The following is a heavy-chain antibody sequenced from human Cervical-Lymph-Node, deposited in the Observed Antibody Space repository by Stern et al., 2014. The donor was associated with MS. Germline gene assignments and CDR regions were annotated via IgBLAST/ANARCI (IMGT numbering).Heavy chain of an antibody. CDR3: ARERHSMDV. J-gene: IGHJ6*02. V-gene: IGHV1-2*02. Sequence: QVQLVQSGAEVKKPGASVKVSCKASGYSFTGYYMHWVRQAPGQGLEWMVWIGPNSGGTKSAQNFQGRVTMTRDTSISTFYMELSGLTSDDTAVFYCARERHSMDVWGQGTTVTVSS. CDR1: GYSFTGYY. CDR2: IGPNSGGT.